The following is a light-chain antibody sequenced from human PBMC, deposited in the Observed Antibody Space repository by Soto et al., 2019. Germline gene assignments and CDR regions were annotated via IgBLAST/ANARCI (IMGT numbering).Light chain of an antibody. Sequence: EIVFTQSPCTLSLSTGERATLSCRASQSVSSSYLVWYQQKPGQAPRLLIYGASSRATGIPDRFSGSGSGTDFTLTISRLEPEDFAVYYCHQYDSWTFGQGTKVDIK. J-gene: IGKJ1*01. CDR2: GAS. CDR1: QSVSSSY. V-gene: IGKV3-20*01. CDR3: HQYDSWT.